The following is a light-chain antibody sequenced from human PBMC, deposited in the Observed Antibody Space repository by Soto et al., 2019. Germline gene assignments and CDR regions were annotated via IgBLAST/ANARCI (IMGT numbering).Light chain of an antibody. CDR3: LQYHNLWA. J-gene: IGKJ1*01. Sequence: EIVMTQSPVTLSVSPGERATLSCRASQSVSSNLAWYQQKPGQAPSLLIYGAFTRATGIPARFSGTGSRTEFTLTISSLQSEDFTVYSCLQYHNLWAFGQGTKVEI. CDR1: QSVSSN. V-gene: IGKV3-15*01. CDR2: GAF.